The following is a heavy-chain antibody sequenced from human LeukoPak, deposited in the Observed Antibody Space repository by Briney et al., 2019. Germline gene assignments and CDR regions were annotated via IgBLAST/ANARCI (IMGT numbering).Heavy chain of an antibody. V-gene: IGHV3-30-3*01. CDR1: GFTFSSYA. CDR2: ISYDGSNK. Sequence: PGGSLRLSCAASGFTFSSYAVHWVRQAPGKGLEWVAVISYDGSNKYYADSVKGRFTISRDNSKNTLYLQMNSLRAEDTAVYYCASATVTAPFDYRGQGTLVTVSS. CDR3: ASATVTAPFDY. J-gene: IGHJ4*02. D-gene: IGHD4-4*01.